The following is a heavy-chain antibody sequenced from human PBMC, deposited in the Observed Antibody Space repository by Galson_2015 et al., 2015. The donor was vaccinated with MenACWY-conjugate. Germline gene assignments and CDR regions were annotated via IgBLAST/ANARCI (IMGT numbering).Heavy chain of an antibody. CDR3: ARVEEGAAAFPFDY. D-gene: IGHD6-13*01. V-gene: IGHV3-7*03. CDR2: IKQDGSEK. CDR1: GFTFSSYW. Sequence: SLRLSCAASGFTFSSYWMSWVRQAPGKGLEWVANIKQDGSEKYYVDSVKGRFTVSRDNAKNSLYLQMSSLRAEDTAVYYCARVEEGAAAFPFDYWGQGTLVTVSS. J-gene: IGHJ4*02.